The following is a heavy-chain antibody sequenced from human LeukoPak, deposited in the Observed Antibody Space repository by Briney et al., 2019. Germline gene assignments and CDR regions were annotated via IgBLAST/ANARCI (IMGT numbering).Heavy chain of an antibody. J-gene: IGHJ4*02. CDR1: GFTVSSNY. D-gene: IGHD3-16*01. CDR2: IYSGGST. Sequence: GGSLRLSCAASGFTVSSNYMSWVRQAPGKGLEWVSVIYSGGSTYYADSVKGRFTISRDNSKNTLYLQMNSLRAEDAALYYCAKDAGGRSPPFDYWGQGTLVTVSS. V-gene: IGHV3-53*01. CDR3: AKDAGGRSPPFDY.